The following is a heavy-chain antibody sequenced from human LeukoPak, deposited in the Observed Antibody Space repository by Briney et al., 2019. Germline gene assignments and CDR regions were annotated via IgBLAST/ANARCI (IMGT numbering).Heavy chain of an antibody. J-gene: IGHJ4*02. V-gene: IGHV4-34*01. CDR1: GGSFSGYY. Sequence: PSETLSLTCAVYGGSFSGYYWSWIRQPPGKGLEWIGEINHSGSTNYNPSLKSRVTISVDTSKNQFSLKLSSVTAADTAVYYCARVRYSSGWRRANYYDFDYWGQGTLVTVSS. CDR2: INHSGST. D-gene: IGHD6-19*01. CDR3: ARVRYSSGWRRANYYDFDY.